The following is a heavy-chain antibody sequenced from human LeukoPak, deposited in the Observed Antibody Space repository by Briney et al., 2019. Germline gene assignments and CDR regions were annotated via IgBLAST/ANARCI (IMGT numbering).Heavy chain of an antibody. D-gene: IGHD3-22*01. V-gene: IGHV3-11*04. J-gene: IGHJ4*02. CDR2: ISSSGRTI. CDR1: GFTFSDYY. CDR3: ARALYDSSGYYYAGFDY. Sequence: GGSLRLSCAASGFTFSDYYMSWIRQAPGKGLEWVSYISSSGRTIHYADSVKGRFTISRDNAKNSLYLQMNSLRAEDTAVYYCARALYDSSGYYYAGFDYWGQGTLVTVSS.